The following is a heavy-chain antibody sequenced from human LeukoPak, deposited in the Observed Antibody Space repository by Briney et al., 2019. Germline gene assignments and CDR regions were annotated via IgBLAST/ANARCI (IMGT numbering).Heavy chain of an antibody. CDR3: ARDPFSSWFNY. CDR1: GGSFSGYY. V-gene: IGHV4-34*01. J-gene: IGHJ4*02. Sequence: PSETLSLTCAAYGGSFSGYYWSWIRQPPGKGLEWIGEINHSGSTNYNPSLKSRVTISVDTSKNQFSLKLSSVTAADTAVYYCARDPFSSWFNYWGQGTLVTVSS. CDR2: INHSGST. D-gene: IGHD6-13*01.